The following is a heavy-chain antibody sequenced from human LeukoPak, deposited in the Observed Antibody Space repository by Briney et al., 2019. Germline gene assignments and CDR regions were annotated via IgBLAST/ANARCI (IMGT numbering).Heavy chain of an antibody. V-gene: IGHV3-73*01. J-gene: IGHJ5*02. CDR2: IRGKANSYAT. Sequence: GGSLRLSCAASGFTFSGSAMHWVRQASGKGLEWVGRIRGKANSYATAYAASVKGRFTISRDDSKNTAYLQMNSLKTEDTAVYYCTRLGGYSSGWDHATWGQGTLVTVSS. CDR1: GFTFSGSA. CDR3: TRLGGYSSGWDHAT. D-gene: IGHD6-19*01.